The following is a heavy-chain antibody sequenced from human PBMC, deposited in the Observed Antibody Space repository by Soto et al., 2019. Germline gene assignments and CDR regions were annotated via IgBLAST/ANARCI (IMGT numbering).Heavy chain of an antibody. J-gene: IGHJ4*02. V-gene: IGHV1-69*13. CDR2: TILGSA. CDR3: ARADYNSDYLLLYVDY. Sequence: GASVKVSCKAPGGTFSNYALTWVRQAPGQGLEWMGWTILGSANYAQKFRDRLTIIADGSTNISYMELTSLTSEDTARYYCARADYNSDYLLLYVDYWGQGTPVTVS. CDR1: GGTFSNYA. D-gene: IGHD3-22*01.